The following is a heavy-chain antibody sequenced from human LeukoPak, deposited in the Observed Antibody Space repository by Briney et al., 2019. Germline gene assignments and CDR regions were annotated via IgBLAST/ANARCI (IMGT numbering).Heavy chain of an antibody. CDR1: GYTFSRNY. CDR2: INPNGGST. V-gene: IGHV1-46*01. CDR3: ARDGYSGSYGYYFDY. J-gene: IGHJ4*02. Sequence: ASVKVSCKASGYTFSRNYMHWVRQAPGQGLEWMGIINPNGGSTTYAQKFQGRVTMTRDTSTNTVYMELSSLRSEDTAVYYCARDGYSGSYGYYFDYWGQGTLVTVSS. D-gene: IGHD1-26*01.